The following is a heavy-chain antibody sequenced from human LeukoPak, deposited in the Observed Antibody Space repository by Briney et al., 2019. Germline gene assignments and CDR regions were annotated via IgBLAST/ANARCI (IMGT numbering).Heavy chain of an antibody. J-gene: IGHJ4*02. V-gene: IGHV3-7*01. D-gene: IGHD2-2*01. CDR1: GFTFSSYW. CDR2: IKQDGSEK. CDR3: ARVKGVPAAKNYFDY. Sequence: GGSLRLSCAASGFTFSSYWMSWVRQAPGKGLEWVANIKQDGSEKYYVDSVKGRFTISRDNAKNSLYLQMNSLRAEDTAVYYCARVKGVPAAKNYFDYWGQGTLVTASS.